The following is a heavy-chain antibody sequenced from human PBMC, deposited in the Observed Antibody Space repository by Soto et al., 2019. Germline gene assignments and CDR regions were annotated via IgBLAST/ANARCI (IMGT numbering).Heavy chain of an antibody. J-gene: IGHJ5*02. CDR2: ISTSGNT. D-gene: IGHD3-16*01. CDR1: GVSMRISY. V-gene: IGHV4-4*07. CDR3: ARGGGVPALGDP. Sequence: PTGTLAITCPCPGVSMRISYPTFIRQSAGKGLEWIGRISTSGNTNYNPSLNSRLTMSVDTSKNQVSLKLTSVTAADTAVYYCARGGGVPALGDPWGQGTLVTVSS.